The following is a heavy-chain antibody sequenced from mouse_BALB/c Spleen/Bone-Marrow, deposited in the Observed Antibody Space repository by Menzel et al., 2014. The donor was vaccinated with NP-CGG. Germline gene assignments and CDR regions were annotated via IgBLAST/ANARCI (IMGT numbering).Heavy chain of an antibody. CDR2: INPDSSTI. CDR1: GFDFSSYW. V-gene: IGHV4-1*02. D-gene: IGHD1-1*01. CDR3: ERLSYYGRFAY. J-gene: IGHJ3*01. Sequence: EVKLVESGGGLVQPGGSLKLSCAASGFDFSSYWMSWVRQAPGKGLEWIGEINPDSSTINYTPSLKDKFIISRDNAKNTLYLQMSKVRSEDTALYYCERLSYYGRFAYWGQGTLVTVSA.